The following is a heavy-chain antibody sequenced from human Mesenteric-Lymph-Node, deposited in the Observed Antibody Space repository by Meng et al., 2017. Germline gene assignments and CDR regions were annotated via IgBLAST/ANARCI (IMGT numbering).Heavy chain of an antibody. V-gene: IGHV3-21*01. Sequence: GESLKISCAASGFTFSSYWMSWVRQAPGKGLEWVSSISSSSSYIYYADSVKGRFTISRDNAKNSLYLQMNSLRAEDTAVYYCARDLMLGALDFDYWGQGTLVTVSS. J-gene: IGHJ4*02. CDR1: GFTFSSYW. D-gene: IGHD3-10*02. CDR2: ISSSSSYI. CDR3: ARDLMLGALDFDY.